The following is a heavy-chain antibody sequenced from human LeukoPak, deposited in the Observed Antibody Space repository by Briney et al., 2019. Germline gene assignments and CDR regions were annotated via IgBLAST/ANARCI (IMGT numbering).Heavy chain of an antibody. D-gene: IGHD2-2*01. V-gene: IGHV3-21*01. CDR3: ARDYCSSTSCYRYAFDI. CDR2: ISSSSSYI. CDR1: GFTFSSYS. Sequence: GGSLRLSCAASGFTFSSYSMNWVRQAPGKGLEWVSSISSSSSYIYYADSVKGRFTISRDNAKNSLYLQMNSLGAEDTAVYYCARDYCSSTSCYRYAFDIWGQGTMVTVSS. J-gene: IGHJ3*02.